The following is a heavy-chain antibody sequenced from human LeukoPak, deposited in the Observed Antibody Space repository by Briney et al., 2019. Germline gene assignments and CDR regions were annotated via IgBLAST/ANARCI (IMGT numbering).Heavy chain of an antibody. CDR2: IYYSGNT. CDR1: GVSISTSRYY. D-gene: IGHD3-10*01. Sequence: SETLSLTCTVSGVSISTSRYYWGWIRQPPGKGLEWIGSIYYSGNTYYNPSLKSRVTISVDMSKNQISLKLSSVTAADTAVYYCARDRLLWFGELDFWGQGTLVIVSS. CDR3: ARDRLLWFGELDF. V-gene: IGHV4-39*07. J-gene: IGHJ4*02.